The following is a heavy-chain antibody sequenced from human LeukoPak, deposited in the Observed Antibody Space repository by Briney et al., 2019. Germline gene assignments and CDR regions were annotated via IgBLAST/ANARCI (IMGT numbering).Heavy chain of an antibody. J-gene: IGHJ6*02. CDR3: ARDIGRGDTYYYDSSGYPAPSGHPDFYYYGMDV. CDR1: GGTFSSYA. D-gene: IGHD3-22*01. V-gene: IGHV1-69*04. CDR2: IIPILGIA. Sequence: ASVKVSCKASGGTFSSYAISWVRQAPGQGLEWMGRIIPILGIANYAQKFQGRVTITADKSTSTAYMELSSLRSEDTAVYYCARDIGRGDTYYYDSSGYPAPSGHPDFYYYGMDVWGQGTTVTVSS.